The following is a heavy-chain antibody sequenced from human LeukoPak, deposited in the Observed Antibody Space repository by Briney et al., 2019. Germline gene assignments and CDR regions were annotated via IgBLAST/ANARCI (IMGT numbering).Heavy chain of an antibody. V-gene: IGHV4-31*03. D-gene: IGHD6-13*01. Sequence: PSETLSLTCTVSGGSISSGGYYWSWIRQRPGKGLEWIGYIYYSGSTYYNPSLKSRVTISADTSKNQFSLKLISVTTADTAVYYCARARSAAGNFGYWGQGTLVTVSS. CDR1: GGSISSGGYY. CDR2: IYYSGST. J-gene: IGHJ4*02. CDR3: ARARSAAGNFGY.